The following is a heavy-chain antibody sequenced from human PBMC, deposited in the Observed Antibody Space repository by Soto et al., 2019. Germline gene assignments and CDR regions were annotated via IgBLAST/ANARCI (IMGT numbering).Heavy chain of an antibody. V-gene: IGHV3-33*01. J-gene: IGHJ6*03. CDR2: IWYDGYNQ. D-gene: IGHD2-15*01. CDR3: ARALDEGLDSLYYMDV. CDR1: GFTFSSYG. Sequence: QVQLVESGGGVVQPGRSLRLSCAASGFTFSSYGMHWVRQAPGKGLEWVSVIWYDGYNQYYADSVKGRFTISRDNSKNTLYLQMNSLRAEDTAVYYCARALDEGLDSLYYMDVWGKGTTVTVSS.